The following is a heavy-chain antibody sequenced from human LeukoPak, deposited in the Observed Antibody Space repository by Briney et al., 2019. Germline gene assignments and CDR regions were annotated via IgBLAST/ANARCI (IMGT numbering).Heavy chain of an antibody. V-gene: IGHV7-4-1*02. D-gene: IGHD6-6*01. CDR3: ARDGSIADWYNWFDP. Sequence: ASVKVSCKASGYTFTSYGISWVRQAPGQGLEWMGWINTNTGNPTYAQGFTGRFVFSLDTSVSTAYLQISSLKAEDTAVYYCARDGSIADWYNWFDPWGQGTLVTVSS. CDR2: INTNTGNP. J-gene: IGHJ5*02. CDR1: GYTFTSYG.